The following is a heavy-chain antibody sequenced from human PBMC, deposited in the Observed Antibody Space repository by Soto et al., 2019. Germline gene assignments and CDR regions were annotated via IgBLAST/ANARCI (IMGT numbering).Heavy chain of an antibody. CDR2: VRSKTNNYAT. CDR3: TNNFV. J-gene: IGHJ4*02. Sequence: DVQVVQSGGGLVQPGGSLKLCCAASGFAFNDSAMHWVRQASGKGLEWVARVRSKTNNYATAYPVSVRGRFTVSRDDSMGTTYLQMNSLKTEDTAKYYRTNNFVWAQGVLVTVSS. CDR1: GFAFNDSA. V-gene: IGHV3-73*01.